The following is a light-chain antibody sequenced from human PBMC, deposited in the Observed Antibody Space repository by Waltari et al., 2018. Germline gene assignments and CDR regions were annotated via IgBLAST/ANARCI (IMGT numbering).Light chain of an antibody. CDR2: ETS. CDR1: QSVTSN. V-gene: IGKV3-15*01. Sequence: EVVMTPSPVTLSVSPGERATLSCRASQSVTSNLALYQQKAGQPPRLLIYETSTRVTGVPARFSGSGSGTEFTLTISSLQSEDSAVYYCQQYNDWPPYTFGQGTKLEIK. CDR3: QQYNDWPPYT. J-gene: IGKJ2*01.